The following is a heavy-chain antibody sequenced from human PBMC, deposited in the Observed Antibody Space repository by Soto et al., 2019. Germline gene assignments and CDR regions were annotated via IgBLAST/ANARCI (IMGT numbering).Heavy chain of an antibody. V-gene: IGHV4-31*03. CDR2: IYYSGST. Sequence: ASETLSLTCTVSGGSISSGGYYWSWIRQHPGKGLEWIGYIYYSGSTYYNPSLKSRVTISVDTSKNQFSLKLSSVTAADTAVYYCARAGIDFWSGSTPRWFDPWGQGTLVTVSS. J-gene: IGHJ5*02. D-gene: IGHD3-3*01. CDR1: GGSISSGGYY. CDR3: ARAGIDFWSGSTPRWFDP.